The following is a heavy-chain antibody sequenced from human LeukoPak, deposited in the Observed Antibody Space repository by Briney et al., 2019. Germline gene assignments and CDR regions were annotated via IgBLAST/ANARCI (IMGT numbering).Heavy chain of an antibody. D-gene: IGHD5-24*01. CDR3: ARDHGDGYNLNWFDP. Sequence: GGSLRLSCAASGFTFSSYWMNWVRQAPGKGLEWVANIKQDGSEKYYVDSVKGRFTISRDNAKNSLYLQMNSLRAEDTAVYYCARDHGDGYNLNWFDPWGQGTLVTVSS. J-gene: IGHJ5*02. CDR1: GFTFSSYW. CDR2: IKQDGSEK. V-gene: IGHV3-7*01.